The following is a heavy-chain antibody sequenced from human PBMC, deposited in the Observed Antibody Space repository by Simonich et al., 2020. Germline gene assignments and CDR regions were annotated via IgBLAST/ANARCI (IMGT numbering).Heavy chain of an antibody. CDR2: INPNRGGT. CDR1: GYTFTGYY. D-gene: IGHD6-13*01. CDR3: ARSHIAAAGTGYFQH. J-gene: IGHJ1*01. V-gene: IGHV1-2*02. Sequence: QVQLVQSGAEVKKPGASVKVSCKASGYTFTGYYMHWVRQAPGQGLEWMGWINPNRGGTNYAQKFQGRVTMTRETSISTAYMELSRLRSDDTAVYYCARSHIAAAGTGYFQHWGQGTLVTVSS.